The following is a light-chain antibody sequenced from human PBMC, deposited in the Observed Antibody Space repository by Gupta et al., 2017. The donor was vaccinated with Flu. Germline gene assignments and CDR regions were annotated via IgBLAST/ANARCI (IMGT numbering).Light chain of an antibody. CDR2: WAS. CDR3: QQYYDTPFT. Sequence: DIVMTQSPDSLGVSLGERATINCKSSQNLLYNSNNKNYLAWFQQKPGQPPKLIIYWASTRQSGVPDRFSGSGSGTDFTITISSLQAEDVALYYCQQYYDTPFTFGPGTKVGIK. V-gene: IGKV4-1*01. CDR1: QNLLYNSNNKNY. J-gene: IGKJ3*01.